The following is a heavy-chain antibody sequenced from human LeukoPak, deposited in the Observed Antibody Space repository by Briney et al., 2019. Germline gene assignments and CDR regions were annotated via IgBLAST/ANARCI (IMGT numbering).Heavy chain of an antibody. Sequence: GGSLRLSCAASRFTFSNYGMHWVRQPPGKGLEWVAFIRYDGSIKYHADSVKGRFTISRDNSKNTLFLQMNSLGAEDTAVYYCVKDGHCTHTSCYYFDYWGQGTLVTVSS. D-gene: IGHD2-2*01. J-gene: IGHJ4*02. CDR1: RFTFSNYG. CDR2: IRYDGSIK. CDR3: VKDGHCTHTSCYYFDY. V-gene: IGHV3-30*02.